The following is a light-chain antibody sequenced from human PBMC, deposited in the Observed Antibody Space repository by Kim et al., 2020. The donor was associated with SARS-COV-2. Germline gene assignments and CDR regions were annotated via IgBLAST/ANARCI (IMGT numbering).Light chain of an antibody. J-gene: IGKJ3*01. CDR2: TSS. CDR1: QRINND. V-gene: IGKV1-39*01. Sequence: ASVGDRDTLSCPARQRINNDISWYQQKVGKEPKLLSYTSSSLQSGVPSRVSGSGSVTDFTLTISSLQPDDFATHNCEQSYRTTFTFCPGTKVDIK. CDR3: EQSYRTTFT.